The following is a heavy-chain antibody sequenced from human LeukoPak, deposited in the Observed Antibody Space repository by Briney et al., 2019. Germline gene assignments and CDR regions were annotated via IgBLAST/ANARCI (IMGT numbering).Heavy chain of an antibody. CDR1: GYTFTSYD. Sequence: ASVKVSCKASGYTFTSYDINWVRQATGQGLEWMGWMNPNSGNTGYAQKFQGRVTMTRNTSISTAYMELSSLRSKDTAVYYCARGRTVVRGVNELGYWGQGTLVTVSS. V-gene: IGHV1-8*01. CDR3: ARGRTVVRGVNELGY. CDR2: MNPNSGNT. J-gene: IGHJ4*02. D-gene: IGHD3-10*01.